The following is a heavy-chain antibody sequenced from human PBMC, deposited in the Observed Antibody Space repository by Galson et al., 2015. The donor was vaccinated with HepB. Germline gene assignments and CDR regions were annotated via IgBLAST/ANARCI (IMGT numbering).Heavy chain of an antibody. Sequence: SVKVSCKASGYTFTSYGISWVRQAPGQGLEWMGWISAYSGNTNYPQKLQGRVTMTTDTSTSTAYMELRSLRSDDTAVYYCARGLQLFTMIVVVPYYFDYWGQGTLVTVSS. J-gene: IGHJ4*02. CDR1: GYTFTSYG. CDR2: ISAYSGNT. V-gene: IGHV1-18*04. D-gene: IGHD3-22*01. CDR3: ARGLQLFTMIVVVPYYFDY.